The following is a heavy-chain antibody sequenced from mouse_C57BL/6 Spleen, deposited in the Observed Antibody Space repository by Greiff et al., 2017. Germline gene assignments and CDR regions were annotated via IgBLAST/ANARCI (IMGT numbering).Heavy chain of an antibody. V-gene: IGHV1-54*01. CDR1: GYAFTNYL. CDR3: AREGIYYDYDDGRPFDC. D-gene: IGHD2-4*01. J-gene: IGHJ2*01. Sequence: VLLQQSGAELVRPGTSVKVSCKASGYAFTNYLIEWVKQRPGQGLEWIGVINPGSGGTNYNEKFKGKATLTADKSSSTAYMQLSSLTSEDSAVDCCAREGIYYDYDDGRPFDCRGQGTTLTVSS. CDR2: INPGSGGT.